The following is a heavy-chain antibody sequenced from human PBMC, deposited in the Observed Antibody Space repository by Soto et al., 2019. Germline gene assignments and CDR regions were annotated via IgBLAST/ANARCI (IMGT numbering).Heavy chain of an antibody. CDR2: TSYVGSNK. J-gene: IGHJ1*01. D-gene: IGHD3-16*01. CDR1: GFPFGSFV. Sequence: QVQLVESGGGVVQPGTSLRLSGVGSGFPFGSFVLPWVRQAPGKGLGWVALTSYVGSNKDFGASVKGRFPISRDNSRNTVDLQMDSLRREDTALYYCARWGTTGGLDVWGQGTLVSVSS. CDR3: ARWGTTGGLDV. V-gene: IGHV3-33*05.